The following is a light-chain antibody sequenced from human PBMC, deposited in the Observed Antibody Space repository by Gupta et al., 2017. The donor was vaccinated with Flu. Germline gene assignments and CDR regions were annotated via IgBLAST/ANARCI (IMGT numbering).Light chain of an antibody. V-gene: IGKV1-5*03. CDR2: ESS. CDR1: QTISVW. J-gene: IGKJ1*01. CDR3: QQYNNFVWT. Sequence: DIQMTQSPSTVSASVGDTVTITCRASQTISVWLAWYQQKPGKAPRLLIHESSTLQDGVPSRFSGSGSGTEFTLTFSSLQPDDFATYYCQQYNNFVWTFGQGTKVEIK.